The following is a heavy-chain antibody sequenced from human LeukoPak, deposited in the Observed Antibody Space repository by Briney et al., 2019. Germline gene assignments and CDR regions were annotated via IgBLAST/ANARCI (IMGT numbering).Heavy chain of an antibody. CDR1: GFTFSNYA. V-gene: IGHV3-23*01. CDR3: AKRLGDQRAFDY. Sequence: PGGSLRLSCAASGFTFSNYAMSWVRQALGKRLEWVSGISGTSGTINYADPVKGRFTISRDNSKNTVYLQMNSLRAEDTAVYYCAKRLGDQRAFDYWGQGTLVTVSS. J-gene: IGHJ4*02. CDR2: ISGTSGTI. D-gene: IGHD2-21*02.